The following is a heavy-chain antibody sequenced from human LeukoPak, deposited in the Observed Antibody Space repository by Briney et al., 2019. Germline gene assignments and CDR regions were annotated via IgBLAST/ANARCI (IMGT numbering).Heavy chain of an antibody. Sequence: GASVKVSCKASGYTFTSYGITWVRQAPGQGLEWMGWISAYNGNTNYAQNLQGRVTMTTDTSTSTAYMELRSLRSDDTAVYYCARDLGGLRGSRYYFDYWGQGTLVTVSS. V-gene: IGHV1-18*01. J-gene: IGHJ4*02. D-gene: IGHD5-12*01. CDR1: GYTFTSYG. CDR3: ARDLGGLRGSRYYFDY. CDR2: ISAYNGNT.